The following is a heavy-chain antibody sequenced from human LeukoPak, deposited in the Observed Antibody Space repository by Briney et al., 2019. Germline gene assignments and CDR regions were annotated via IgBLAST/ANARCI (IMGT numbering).Heavy chain of an antibody. V-gene: IGHV1-2*02. Sequence: ASVKVSCKASGYTFTGYYMHWVRQAPGQGLEWMGWINPNSGGTNYAQKFQGRVTMTRDTSISTAYMELSRLRSDDTAVYYCARTGYSSSPRYYYYMDVWGKGTTVTVSS. J-gene: IGHJ6*03. CDR1: GYTFTGYY. CDR3: ARTGYSSSPRYYYYMDV. D-gene: IGHD6-6*01. CDR2: INPNSGGT.